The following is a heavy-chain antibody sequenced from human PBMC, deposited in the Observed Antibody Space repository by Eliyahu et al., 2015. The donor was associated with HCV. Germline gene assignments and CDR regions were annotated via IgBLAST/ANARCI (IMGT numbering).Heavy chain of an antibody. V-gene: IGHV3-9*01. J-gene: IGHJ6*02. D-gene: IGHD2-2*01. CDR2: ISWNSGSI. CDR1: GFTFDDYA. Sequence: EVQLVESGGGLVQPGRSLRLSCAASGFTFDDYAMHWVRQAPGKGLEWVSGISWNSGSIGYADSVKGRFTISRDNAKNSLYLQMNSLRAEDTALYYCAKGDCSTSCYAGMDVWGQGTTVTVSS. CDR3: AKGDCSTSCYAGMDV.